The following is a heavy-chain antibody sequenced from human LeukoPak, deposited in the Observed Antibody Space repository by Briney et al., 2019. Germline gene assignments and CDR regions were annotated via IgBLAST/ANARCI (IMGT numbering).Heavy chain of an antibody. CDR3: ARGWITIFGVVIIAGDFDY. V-gene: IGHV1-8*03. D-gene: IGHD3-3*01. CDR1: GYTFTSYD. J-gene: IGHJ4*02. Sequence: ASVKVSCKASGYTFTSYDINWVRQATGQGRDGMGWMNPNSGNTGYTQKFQGRVTITRNTFISTAYMELSSLRSEDTAVYYCARGWITIFGVVIIAGDFDYWGQGTLVTVSS. CDR2: MNPNSGNT.